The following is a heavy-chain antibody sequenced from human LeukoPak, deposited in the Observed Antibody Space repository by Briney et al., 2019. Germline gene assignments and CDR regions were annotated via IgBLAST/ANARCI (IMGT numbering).Heavy chain of an antibody. Sequence: SETLSLTCTVSGGSISSYYWSWIRQPPGKGLDWIGYVYSSGSTNYNPSLKSRVTISVDTSRNQFSLKLSSVTATDTAVYYCARTLDPNWFDPWGRGTLVTVSS. J-gene: IGHJ5*02. CDR3: ARTLDPNWFDP. D-gene: IGHD3-9*01. CDR2: VYSSGST. V-gene: IGHV4-59*08. CDR1: GGSISSYY.